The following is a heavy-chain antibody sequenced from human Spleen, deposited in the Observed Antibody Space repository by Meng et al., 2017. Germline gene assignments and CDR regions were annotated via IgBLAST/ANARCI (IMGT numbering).Heavy chain of an antibody. CDR3: ASYMPRGDYDFDY. Sequence: SETLSLTCTVSGGSISSSSYYWGWIRQPPGKGLEWIGSIYYSGSTYYNPSLKSRVTISVDTSKNQFSLKLSSVTAADTAVYYCASYMPRGDYDFDYWGQGTLVTVSS. V-gene: IGHV4-39*07. J-gene: IGHJ4*02. CDR1: GGSISSSSYY. D-gene: IGHD4-17*01. CDR2: IYYSGST.